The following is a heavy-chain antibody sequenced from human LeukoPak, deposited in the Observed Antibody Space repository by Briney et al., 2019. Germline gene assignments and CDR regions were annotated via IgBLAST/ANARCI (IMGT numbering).Heavy chain of an antibody. J-gene: IGHJ4*02. V-gene: IGHV4-59*01. Sequence: PSATLSLTCTVSGDSMRSYYWNWIRQPPGQGLEWIGYIYYTGSTNYNPSLKSRVTISIDTSKNHFSLRLSSVTAADTAMYYCASSQKYCSSSTCNNLDYWGQGALVTVSS. CDR2: IYYTGST. CDR1: GDSMRSYY. D-gene: IGHD2-2*01. CDR3: ASSQKYCSSSTCNNLDY.